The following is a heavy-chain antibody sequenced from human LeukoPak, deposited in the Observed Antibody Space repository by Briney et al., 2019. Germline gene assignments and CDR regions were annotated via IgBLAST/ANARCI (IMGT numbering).Heavy chain of an antibody. V-gene: IGHV3-21*01. J-gene: IGHJ4*02. CDR2: ISGSSSYI. CDR3: ARGGAMVRGVSPLDY. Sequence: GGSLRLSCAASGFTFSNYIINWVRQAPGKGLEWVSSISGSSSYINYADSVKGRFTISRDNAKNSLYLQMSSLRAEDTAVYYCARGGAMVRGVSPLDYWGQGTLVTVSS. D-gene: IGHD3-10*01. CDR1: GFTFSNYI.